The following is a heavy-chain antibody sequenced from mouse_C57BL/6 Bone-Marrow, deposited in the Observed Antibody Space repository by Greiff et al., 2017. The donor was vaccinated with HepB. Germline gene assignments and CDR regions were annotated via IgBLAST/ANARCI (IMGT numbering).Heavy chain of an antibody. CDR3: TGDYDRYYGAMDY. CDR1: GYTFTDYE. D-gene: IGHD2-3*01. V-gene: IGHV1-15*01. Sequence: QVQLQQSGAELVRPGASVTLSCKASGYTFTDYEMHWVKQTPVHGLEWIGAIDPETGGTAYNQKFKGKAILTADKSSSTAYMELRSLTSEDSAVYYCTGDYDRYYGAMDYWGQVTSVTVSS. CDR2: IDPETGGT. J-gene: IGHJ4*01.